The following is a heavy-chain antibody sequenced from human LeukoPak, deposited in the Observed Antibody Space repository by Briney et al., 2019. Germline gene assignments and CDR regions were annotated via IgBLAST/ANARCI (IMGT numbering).Heavy chain of an antibody. CDR2: INTSGTA. V-gene: IGHV4-4*09. CDR1: GDSIIGFY. Sequence: SETLSPTCTVSGDSIIGFYWGWIRQAPGKGLEWIGYINTSGTAIYNPSLKSRVVISIDTSQSRFSLRLSSVTAADTAVYYCARRRGDYGAGEFPFWGQGTLVTVSA. J-gene: IGHJ4*02. CDR3: ARRRGDYGAGEFPF. D-gene: IGHD3-16*01.